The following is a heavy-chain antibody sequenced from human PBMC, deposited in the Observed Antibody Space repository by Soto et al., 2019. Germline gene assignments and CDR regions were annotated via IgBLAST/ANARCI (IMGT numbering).Heavy chain of an antibody. CDR2: ISVFNGYA. CDR1: GYSFYNSG. Sequence: QVQLVQSGPELKKPGASVKVSCKTSGYSFYNSGISWVRQAPGQGLEWMGWISVFNGYAHYAQKFQGRVSMTADTLASAAYMELRGRSSDDTAMYYCSKNGTSWFASWGQGTPVTVSS. J-gene: IGHJ5*01. CDR3: SKNGTSWFAS. D-gene: IGHD1-1*01. V-gene: IGHV1-18*01.